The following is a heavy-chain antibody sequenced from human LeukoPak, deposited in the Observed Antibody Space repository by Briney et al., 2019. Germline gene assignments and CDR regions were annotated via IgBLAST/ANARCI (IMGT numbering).Heavy chain of an antibody. J-gene: IGHJ4*02. V-gene: IGHV5-51*01. CDR1: GYSFTSYW. CDR2: ISPADSDH. D-gene: IGHD6-13*01. Sequence: GESLKISCKGSGYSFTSYWIGWVRQMPGKGLGWMGVISPADSDHRSSPTFQGQFTIPAAKSITPAYLQWSSLKASDTAMYYCASQYSSSSSSLNWGQGTLVTVSS. CDR3: ASQYSSSSSSLN.